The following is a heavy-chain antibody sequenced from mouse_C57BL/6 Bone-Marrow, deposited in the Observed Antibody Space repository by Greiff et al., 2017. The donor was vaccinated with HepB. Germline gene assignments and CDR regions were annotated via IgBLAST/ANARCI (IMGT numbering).Heavy chain of an antibody. CDR2: ISNLAYSI. CDR1: GFTFSDYG. CDR3: ARTDYSKGGFAY. Sequence: EVKLVESGGGLVQPGGSLKLSCAASGFTFSDYGMAWVRQAPRKGPEWVAFISNLAYSIYYADTVTGRFTISRENDKKTLYLEMSSLRSEDTAMYYCARTDYSKGGFAYWGQGTLVTVSA. V-gene: IGHV5-15*01. J-gene: IGHJ3*01. D-gene: IGHD2-5*01.